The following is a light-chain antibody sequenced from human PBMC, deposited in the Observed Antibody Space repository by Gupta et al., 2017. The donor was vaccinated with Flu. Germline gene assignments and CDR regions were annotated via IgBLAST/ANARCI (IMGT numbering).Light chain of an antibody. CDR3: QVWDRSSDQRV. CDR1: NIASKR. J-gene: IGLJ3*02. CDR2: DDS. V-gene: IGLV3-21*02. Sequence: SYVLTQPPSVSVAPGQTARIPCGGDNIASKRVHWYQQKSGQAPLLVVYDDSVRPSGVPERFSGFNSGNTANLTISRVEVGDEADYHCQVWDRSSDQRVCGGGTKVTVL.